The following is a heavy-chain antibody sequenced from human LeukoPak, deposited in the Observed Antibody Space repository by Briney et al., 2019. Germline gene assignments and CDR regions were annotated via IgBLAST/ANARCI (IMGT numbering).Heavy chain of an antibody. CDR1: GYTFTGYY. CDR3: ARANHFDWFKPTSIYFDY. CDR2: INPNSGGT. D-gene: IGHD3-9*01. V-gene: IGHV1-2*04. J-gene: IGHJ4*02. Sequence: ASVNVSCKASGYTFTGYYMHWVRQAPGQGLEWMGWINPNSGGTNYAQKFQGWVTMTRDTSISTAYMELSRLRSDDTAVYYCARANHFDWFKPTSIYFDYWGQGTLVTVSS.